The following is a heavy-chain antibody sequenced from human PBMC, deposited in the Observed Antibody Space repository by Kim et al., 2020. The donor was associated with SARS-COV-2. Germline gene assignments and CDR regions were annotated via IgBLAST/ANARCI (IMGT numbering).Heavy chain of an antibody. D-gene: IGHD3-10*01. V-gene: IGHV3-30*04. J-gene: IGHJ6*01. Sequence: GGSLRLSCAASGFTFSSHAMHWVRQAPGKGLEWVALISYDGSGKTYADSVKGRFTISRDNSKNTLYLQMNSLRTEDTAVYYCARDRYGSGGYETGMDV. CDR3: ARDRYGSGGYETGMDV. CDR1: GFTFSSHA. CDR2: ISYDGSGK.